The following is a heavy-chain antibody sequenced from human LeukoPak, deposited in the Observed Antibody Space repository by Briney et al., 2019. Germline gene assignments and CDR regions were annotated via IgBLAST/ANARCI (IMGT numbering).Heavy chain of an antibody. J-gene: IGHJ4*02. Sequence: PSETLSLTCTVSGGSIIGNFWTWIRQPPGKRLELIGYIYNTVDTNYNPSLKSRVTISVDMSKNQFSLRLTSVTAADTAVYYCARRRYYDSSGYNPTYYFDYWGQGILVTVSS. D-gene: IGHD3-22*01. CDR3: ARRRYYDSSGYNPTYYFDY. CDR1: GGSIIGNF. CDR2: IYNTVDT. V-gene: IGHV4-59*01.